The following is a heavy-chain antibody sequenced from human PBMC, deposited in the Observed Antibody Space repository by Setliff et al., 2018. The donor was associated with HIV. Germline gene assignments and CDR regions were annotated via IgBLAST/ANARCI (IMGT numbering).Heavy chain of an antibody. CDR2: IYYSGST. CDR3: ARPLDSGSYPYDAFAF. J-gene: IGHJ3*01. CDR1: GDSVSSRSYY. Sequence: PSETLSLTCTVSGDSVSSRSYYWSWIRQPPGKGLEWIGYIYYSGSTNYNPSLQGRVTMTTNTSTGTAYLELRSLRSDDTAMYYCARPLDSGSYPYDAFAFWGLGTMVTVSS. V-gene: IGHV4-61*01. D-gene: IGHD1-26*01.